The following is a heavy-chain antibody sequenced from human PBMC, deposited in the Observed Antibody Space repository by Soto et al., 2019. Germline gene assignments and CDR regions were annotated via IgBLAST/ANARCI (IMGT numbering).Heavy chain of an antibody. J-gene: IGHJ3*02. CDR3: ARTSSPFTIFGVVTRAHAFDI. V-gene: IGHV4-34*01. CDR2: INHSGST. CDR1: GGSFSGYY. D-gene: IGHD3-3*01. Sequence: SETLSLTCAVYGGSFSGYYWSWIRQPPGKGLEWIGEINHSGSTNYNPSLKSRVTISVDTSKNQFSLKLSSVTAADTAVYYCARTSSPFTIFGVVTRAHAFDIWGQGTMVTVSS.